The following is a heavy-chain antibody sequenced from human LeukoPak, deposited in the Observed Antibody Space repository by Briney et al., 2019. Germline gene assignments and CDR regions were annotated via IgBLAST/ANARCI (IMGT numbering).Heavy chain of an antibody. Sequence: ASVEISCKASRYTFTDYYIHWVRQAPGQGLEWMGWINPDSGGTNYAQKFQGRVTVTRDTSINTAYMDLRWLRSDDTGIYYCVRGGSRYCSGTSCPLFDFWGQGTLVTVSS. V-gene: IGHV1-2*02. CDR3: VRGGSRYCSGTSCPLFDF. D-gene: IGHD2-2*01. CDR1: RYTFTDYY. CDR2: INPDSGGT. J-gene: IGHJ4*02.